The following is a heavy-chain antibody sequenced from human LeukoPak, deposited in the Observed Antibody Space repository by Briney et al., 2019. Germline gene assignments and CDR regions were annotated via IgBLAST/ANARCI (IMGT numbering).Heavy chain of an antibody. Sequence: PSETLSLTCAVYGGSFSGFYWTWIRHPPGKGLEWIGEINYSGSTNYNPSLKSRVTISVDTSKNQFSLKLSSVTAADTAVYYCAKGERAPYMDVWGKGTTVTISS. D-gene: IGHD1-1*01. CDR2: INYSGST. CDR1: GGSFSGFY. J-gene: IGHJ6*03. V-gene: IGHV4-34*01. CDR3: AKGERAPYMDV.